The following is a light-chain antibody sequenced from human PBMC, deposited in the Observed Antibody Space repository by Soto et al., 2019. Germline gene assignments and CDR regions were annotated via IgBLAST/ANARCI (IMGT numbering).Light chain of an antibody. V-gene: IGLV2-11*01. CDR1: SSDVGGYNY. Sequence: QSVLTQPRSVSGSRGQSVTISWTGTSSDVGGYNYVSWYQQHPGKAPKLMIYDVSKRPSGVPDRFSGSKSDNTASLTISGLQAEDEADYYCCSYAGNYTYVFGTGTKHRP. CDR3: CSYAGNYTYV. CDR2: DVS. J-gene: IGLJ1*01.